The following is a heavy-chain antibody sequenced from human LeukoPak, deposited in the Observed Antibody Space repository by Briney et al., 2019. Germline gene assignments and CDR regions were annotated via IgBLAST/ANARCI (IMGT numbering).Heavy chain of an antibody. D-gene: IGHD4-23*01. Sequence: SETLSLTCTVSGGSISSSSYYWGWIRQPPGKGLEWIGSIYYSGSTYYNPSLKSRVTISVDTSKNQFSLKLSSVTAADTAVYYWARTSGNPNWFDTWGQGTLVTVSS. J-gene: IGHJ5*02. CDR1: GGSISSSSYY. CDR3: ARTSGNPNWFDT. CDR2: IYYSGST. V-gene: IGHV4-39*01.